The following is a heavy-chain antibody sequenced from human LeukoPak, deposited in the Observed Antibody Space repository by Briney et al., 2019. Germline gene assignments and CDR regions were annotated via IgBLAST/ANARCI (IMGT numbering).Heavy chain of an antibody. V-gene: IGHV1-18*01. Sequence: ASVKVSCKSSGYTFTSYGISWVRQAPGQGLEWMGWISVYNGNTNYAQKLQGRVTMTTDTSTSTAYMELRSLRSDDTAVYYCARNWGLTDSPNLIDYWGQGTLVTVSS. CDR2: ISVYNGNT. J-gene: IGHJ4*02. CDR3: ARNWGLTDSPNLIDY. D-gene: IGHD7-27*01. CDR1: GYTFTSYG.